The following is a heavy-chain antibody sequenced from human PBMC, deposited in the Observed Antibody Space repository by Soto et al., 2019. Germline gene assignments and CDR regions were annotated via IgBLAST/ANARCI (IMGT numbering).Heavy chain of an antibody. CDR3: AREVGRLDYFDY. CDR2: IYHNGGT. CDR1: GDSISSSNW. J-gene: IGHJ4*02. D-gene: IGHD3-9*01. V-gene: IGHV4-4*02. Sequence: SETLSLTYSVSGDSISSSNWWSWVRQPPGKGLEWIGEIYHNGGTNYNPSLKSRVTISVDESKNQFSLNLRSVTAADTAVYYCAREVGRLDYFDYWGQGTLVTVSS.